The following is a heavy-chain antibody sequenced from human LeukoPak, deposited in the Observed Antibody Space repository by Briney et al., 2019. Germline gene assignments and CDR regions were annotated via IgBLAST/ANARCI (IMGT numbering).Heavy chain of an antibody. Sequence: GESLKISCKGSGYSFTSYWIGWVRQMPGKGLEWMGIIYPGDSDTRYSPSFQGQVTNSADKSISTAYLQWSSLKASDTAMYYCARRGRYCSSTSCSYFDYWGQGTLVTVSS. CDR1: GYSFTSYW. CDR2: IYPGDSDT. D-gene: IGHD2-2*01. J-gene: IGHJ4*02. V-gene: IGHV5-51*01. CDR3: ARRGRYCSSTSCSYFDY.